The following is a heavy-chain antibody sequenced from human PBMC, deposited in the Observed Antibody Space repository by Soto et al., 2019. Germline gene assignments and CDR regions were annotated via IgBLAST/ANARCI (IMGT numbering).Heavy chain of an antibody. CDR2: IYSGGST. Sequence: GGSLRLSCAASGFTVSSNYMSWVRQAPGKGLEWVSVIYSGGSTYYADSVKGRFTISRDNSKNTLYLQMNSLRAEDTAVYYCARDGSSSWYGGQDYWRQGTLVTVSS. CDR3: ARDGSSSWYGGQDY. CDR1: GFTVSSNY. V-gene: IGHV3-66*01. J-gene: IGHJ4*02. D-gene: IGHD6-13*01.